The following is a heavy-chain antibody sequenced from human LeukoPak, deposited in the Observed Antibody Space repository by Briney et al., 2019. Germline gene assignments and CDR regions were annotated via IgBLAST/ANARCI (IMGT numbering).Heavy chain of an antibody. Sequence: ASLKVSCKASGYTFTSYDINWVRQATGQGLEWIGWMNPNSGNTAYAHKFQGRVTITRNTSISTPYMEPSRLRSEDPAVYYCERGCRRYRSSWYPLGYWGQGTLVTVSS. V-gene: IGHV1-8*01. J-gene: IGHJ4*02. CDR2: MNPNSGNT. D-gene: IGHD6-13*01. CDR1: GYTFTSYD. CDR3: ERGCRRYRSSWYPLGY.